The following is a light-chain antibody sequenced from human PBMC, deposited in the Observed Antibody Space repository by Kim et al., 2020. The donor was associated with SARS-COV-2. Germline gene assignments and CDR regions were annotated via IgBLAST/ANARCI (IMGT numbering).Light chain of an antibody. V-gene: IGLV3-1*01. CDR2: QDS. J-gene: IGLJ2*01. CDR3: QAWESSTAV. Sequence: SYELTQPPSVSVSPGQTASITCSGDKLGDKYACWSQQKPGQSPVLVIYQDSKRPSGIPERFSGSNSGKTATLTISGTQAMDEADYYCQAWESSTAVFGGG. CDR1: KLGDKY.